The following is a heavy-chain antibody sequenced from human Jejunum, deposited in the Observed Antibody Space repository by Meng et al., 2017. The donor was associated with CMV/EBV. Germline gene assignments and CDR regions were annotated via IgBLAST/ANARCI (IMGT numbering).Heavy chain of an antibody. V-gene: IGHV3-20*03. Sequence: FKFDDYGMSWVRLVPGKGLEWVSGISWNGGNTGYADSVKGRFTISRDNVKNSLYLQMNSLRAEDTALYFCAKPLSPYDFRSGTDYWGQGTLVTVSS. CDR3: AKPLSPYDFRSGTDY. CDR1: FKFDDYG. D-gene: IGHD3-3*01. J-gene: IGHJ4*02. CDR2: ISWNGGNT.